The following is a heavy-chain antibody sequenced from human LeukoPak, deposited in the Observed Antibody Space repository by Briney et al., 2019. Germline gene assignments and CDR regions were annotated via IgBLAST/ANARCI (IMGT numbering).Heavy chain of an antibody. CDR2: IYDSGST. J-gene: IGHJ5*02. Sequence: PSETLSLTCAVYDGSFSGYYWGWIRQPPGKGLEWIGSIYDSGSTYYNPSLKSRVTISVDTSKNQFSLKLNSVTAADTAVYYCARPIYDFWSGYSSHWFDPWGQGTLVTVSS. V-gene: IGHV4-34*01. D-gene: IGHD3-3*01. CDR1: DGSFSGYY. CDR3: ARPIYDFWSGYSSHWFDP.